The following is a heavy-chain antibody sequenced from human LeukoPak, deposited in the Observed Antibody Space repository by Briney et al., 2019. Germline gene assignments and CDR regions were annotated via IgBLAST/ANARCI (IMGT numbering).Heavy chain of an antibody. CDR3: AKDLATNYYYYYGMDV. J-gene: IGHJ6*02. V-gene: IGHV3-30*04. Sequence: GRSLRLSCAASGFTFSSYAMHWVRQAPGKGLEWVAVISYDGSNKYYADSVKGRFTISRGNSKNTLYLQMNSLRAEDTAVYYCAKDLATNYYYYYGMDVWGQGTTVTVSS. D-gene: IGHD5-24*01. CDR1: GFTFSSYA. CDR2: ISYDGSNK.